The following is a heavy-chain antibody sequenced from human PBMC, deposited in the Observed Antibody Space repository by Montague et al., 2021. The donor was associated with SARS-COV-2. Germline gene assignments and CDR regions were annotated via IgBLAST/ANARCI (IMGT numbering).Heavy chain of an antibody. CDR1: GFSLSTSGMC. Sequence: PALVKPTQTLTLTCTFSGFSLSTSGMCVSWIRQPPGKALEWLALIDWDDDKYYSTSLKTRLTISKDTSKNQVVLTVTNMDPVDTATYYCARMTTVVTLGYYYYYGMDVWGQGTTVTVSS. V-gene: IGHV2-70*01. J-gene: IGHJ6*02. CDR2: IDWDDDK. D-gene: IGHD4-23*01. CDR3: ARMTTVVTLGYYYYYGMDV.